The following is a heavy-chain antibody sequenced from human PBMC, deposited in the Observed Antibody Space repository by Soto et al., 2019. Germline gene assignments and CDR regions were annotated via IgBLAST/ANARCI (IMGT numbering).Heavy chain of an antibody. CDR1: GGSISSYY. CDR2: IYYSGST. CDR3: ARVSGYDPEYYYYYMDV. V-gene: IGHV4-59*01. D-gene: IGHD5-12*01. Sequence: SETLSLTCTVSGGSISSYYWSWIRQPPGKGLEWIGYIYYSGSTNYNPSIKSRVTISVDTSKNQFSLKLSSVTAADTAVYYCARVSGYDPEYYYYYMDVWGKGTTVTVSS. J-gene: IGHJ6*03.